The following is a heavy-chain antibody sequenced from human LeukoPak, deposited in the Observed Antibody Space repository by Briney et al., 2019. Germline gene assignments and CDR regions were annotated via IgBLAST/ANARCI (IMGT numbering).Heavy chain of an antibody. CDR3: ARDWTVMAESLNSDAFDI. D-gene: IGHD4-11*01. Sequence: SETLSLTCTVSGGSISSYYWSWIRQPAGKGLEWIGRIYSSGTTNYNPSLKSRVTMSVDTSKNQFSLKLRSVAAADTAVYYCARDWTVMAESLNSDAFDIWGQGTMVTVSS. CDR2: IYSSGTT. V-gene: IGHV4-4*07. CDR1: GGSISSYY. J-gene: IGHJ3*02.